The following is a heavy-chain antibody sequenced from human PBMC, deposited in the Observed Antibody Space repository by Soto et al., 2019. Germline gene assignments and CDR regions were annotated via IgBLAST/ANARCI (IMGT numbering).Heavy chain of an antibody. D-gene: IGHD6-13*01. CDR3: ARGSSWYREPNSAFDI. V-gene: IGHV1-18*04. CDR1: GYPFTSYG. Sequence: VGSVKVSFKASGYPFTSYGMSLVRQAPGQGLEWIGWISASNGNTNYAQKLQVRVTMTTDTSTSTAYMDLRSLRSYDTAVYYCARGSSWYREPNSAFDIWGQGTMVTVSS. J-gene: IGHJ3*02. CDR2: ISASNGNT.